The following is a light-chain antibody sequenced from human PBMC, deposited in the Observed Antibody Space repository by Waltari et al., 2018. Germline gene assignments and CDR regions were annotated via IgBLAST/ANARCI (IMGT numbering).Light chain of an antibody. CDR2: GSS. J-gene: IGKJ4*01. CDR1: QSISTN. CDR3: QQYNNWPT. V-gene: IGKV3-15*01. Sequence: VMTQSPATLSVSPGERATLSCRAIQSISTNLAWYQQKVGQAPRLLIYGSSTRATGIPARVSGSGSGKEFTLIISRLQSEDCAVYFCQQYNNWPTFGGGTKVEIK.